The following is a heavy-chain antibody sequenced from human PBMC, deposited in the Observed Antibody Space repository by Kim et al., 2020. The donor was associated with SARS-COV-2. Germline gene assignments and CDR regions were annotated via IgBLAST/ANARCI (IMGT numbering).Heavy chain of an antibody. CDR1: GGSISSSSYY. J-gene: IGHJ5*02. V-gene: IGHV4-39*01. Sequence: SETLSLTCTVSGGSISSSSYYWGWIRQPPGKGLEWIGSIYYSGSTYSNPSLKSRVTISVDTSKNQFPLKVNSVTAADTAVYYCARQGPGRLERPLDPWGQGTLVTVSS. D-gene: IGHD1-1*01. CDR3: ARQGPGRLERPLDP. CDR2: IYYSGST.